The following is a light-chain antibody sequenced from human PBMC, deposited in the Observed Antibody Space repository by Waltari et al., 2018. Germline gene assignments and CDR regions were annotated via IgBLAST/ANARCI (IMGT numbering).Light chain of an antibody. V-gene: IGKV3-20*01. J-gene: IGKJ1*01. CDR3: QKYDSLPAT. Sequence: CRASQSGSKYLAWYQQKPGQAPRLLIYQASSRATGIPDRFSGSGFGTDFSLTISRLEPEDFAVYYCQKYDSLPATFGQGTKVEIK. CDR1: QSGSKY. CDR2: QAS.